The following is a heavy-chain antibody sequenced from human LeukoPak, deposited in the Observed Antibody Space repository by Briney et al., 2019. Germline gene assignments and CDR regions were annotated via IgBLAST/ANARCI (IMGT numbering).Heavy chain of an antibody. V-gene: IGHV1-18*04. CDR1: GYTLTSNG. CDR2: ISVYNGNT. J-gene: IGHJ4*02. CDR3: ARWRGANVLRYFDYEMEPAAPSGHFDY. Sequence: ASMKVSCEASGYTLTSNGISWVRQAPGQGLEWMGWISVYNGNTNYAQKFQGRVTMTTDTSTSTAYMELRSLRSDDTAVYYCARWRGANVLRYFDYEMEPAAPSGHFDYWGQGTLVTVSS. D-gene: IGHD3-9*01.